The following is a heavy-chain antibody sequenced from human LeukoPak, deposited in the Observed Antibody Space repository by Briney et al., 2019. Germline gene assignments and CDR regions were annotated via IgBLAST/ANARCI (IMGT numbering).Heavy chain of an antibody. V-gene: IGHV3-21*01. CDR1: GFTFSSYS. CDR3: ARDPSPFSAHCDHTSCYDD. D-gene: IGHD2-2*01. CDR2: ISSSSSYI. Sequence: GGSLRLSCAASGFTFSSYSMNWVRQAPWKGLEWVSSISSSSSYIYYADSVKGRFTISRDNAKNSLYLQMNSLRAEDTAVYYCARDPSPFSAHCDHTSCYDDWGQGTLVTVSS. J-gene: IGHJ4*02.